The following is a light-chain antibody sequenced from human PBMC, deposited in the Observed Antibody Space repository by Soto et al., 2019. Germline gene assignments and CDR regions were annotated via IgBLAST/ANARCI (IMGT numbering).Light chain of an antibody. CDR2: DAS. CDR3: QQRSNWPST. V-gene: IGKV3-11*01. J-gene: IGKJ4*01. Sequence: EIVLTQSPATLSLSPGERATLSCRASQSVSSYLAWYQQKPGQAPRLLIYDASNRATGIPARFSGSGSGTDFALTISSLEREDFAVYYCQQRSNWPSTFGGGTKVEIK. CDR1: QSVSSY.